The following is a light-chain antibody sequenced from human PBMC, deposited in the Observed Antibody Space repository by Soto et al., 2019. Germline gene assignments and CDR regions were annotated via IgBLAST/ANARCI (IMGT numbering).Light chain of an antibody. V-gene: IGKV1-39*01. CDR1: QTIGTN. CDR2: GAS. CDR3: QHNYSTPPT. J-gene: IGKJ1*01. Sequence: DIQMTQSPSSLSASLGDSVTLTCRASQTIGTNLNWYQLKPGKAPKVLIYGASTLQSGVPSRFSGSGTGTDFGITISRLQPDDFATYYCQHNYSTPPTFGQGTKVEIK.